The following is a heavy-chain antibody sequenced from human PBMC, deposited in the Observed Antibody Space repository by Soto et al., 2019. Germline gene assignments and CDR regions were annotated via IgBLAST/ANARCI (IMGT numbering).Heavy chain of an antibody. V-gene: IGHV3-21*01. CDR1: GFSFSGYN. J-gene: IGHJ3*01. CDR3: ARVVYYDNSAFGL. CDR2: ISGSSSYI. D-gene: IGHD3-22*01. Sequence: GGSLRLSCAASGFSFSGYNMNWVRQAPGKGLEWVSSISGSSSYIYYADSVKGRFTISRDNAKNSLYLQMNSLRAEDTAVYYCARVVYYDNSAFGLWGQGTMVTVSS.